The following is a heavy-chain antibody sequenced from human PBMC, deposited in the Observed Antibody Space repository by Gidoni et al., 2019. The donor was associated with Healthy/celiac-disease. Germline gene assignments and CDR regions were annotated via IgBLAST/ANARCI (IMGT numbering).Heavy chain of an antibody. Sequence: QVQLVQSGAEVKKPGSSVNVSCKASGGTFSRYATSWVRQAPGQGLEWLGGIIPIFGTANYAQKFQGRVTITADESTSTAYMELSSLRAEDTAVYYCARGSSIAARLNGYYGMDVWGQGTTVTVSS. CDR3: ARGSSIAARLNGYYGMDV. J-gene: IGHJ6*02. D-gene: IGHD6-6*01. CDR1: GGTFSRYA. CDR2: IIPIFGTA. V-gene: IGHV1-69*01.